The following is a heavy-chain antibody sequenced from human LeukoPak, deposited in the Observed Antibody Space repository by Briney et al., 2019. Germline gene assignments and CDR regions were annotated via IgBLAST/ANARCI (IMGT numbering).Heavy chain of an antibody. J-gene: IGHJ4*02. D-gene: IGHD1/OR15-1a*01. CDR1: GFTVSSKY. Sequence: GGSLRLSCAASGFTVSSKYMSWVRQAPGKGLEWVSVIYSGGSTYYADSVKGRFTISRDNSKNTLYLQMNSVKAEDTAVYYCAKGTKPVMTIADYWGQGILVTVSS. CDR3: AKGTKPVMTIADY. CDR2: IYSGGST. V-gene: IGHV3-53*01.